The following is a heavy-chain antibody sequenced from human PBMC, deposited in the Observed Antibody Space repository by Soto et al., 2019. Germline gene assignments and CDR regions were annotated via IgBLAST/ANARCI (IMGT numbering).Heavy chain of an antibody. CDR3: ARDGGRYGDYYDNSGYISFHS. V-gene: IGHV4-38-2*02. D-gene: IGHD3-22*01. Sequence: PSETLSLTCSVSGYSIRSGYYWGWIRQPPGKGLEWIGSVYQGGASYYNPSLKSRVTISIDTSNNQFSLRLTSVTAADTAVYYCARDGGRYGDYYDNSGYISFHSWGKVTLVTVSS. J-gene: IGHJ4*02. CDR2: VYQGGAS. CDR1: GYSIRSGYY.